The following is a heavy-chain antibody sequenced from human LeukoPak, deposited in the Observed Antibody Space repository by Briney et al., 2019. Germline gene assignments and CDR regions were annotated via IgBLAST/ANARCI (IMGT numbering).Heavy chain of an antibody. J-gene: IGHJ6*03. Sequence: SETLSLTCTVSGGSISSNYWSWVRQPPGKGLEWIGYIYYTESTDYNPSLKSRVTISVDTSKNQFSLKLSSVTAADTAVYYCASRDTAMPLYNYYYYMDVWGKGTTVTVSS. CDR3: ASRDTAMPLYNYYYYMDV. CDR1: GGSISSNY. V-gene: IGHV4-59*01. CDR2: IYYTEST. D-gene: IGHD5-18*01.